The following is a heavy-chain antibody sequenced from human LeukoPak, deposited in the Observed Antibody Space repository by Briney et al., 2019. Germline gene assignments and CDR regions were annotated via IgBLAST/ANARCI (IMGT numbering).Heavy chain of an antibody. CDR1: GFTFSSYG. D-gene: IGHD6-13*01. Sequence: GGSLRLSCAASGFTFSSYGMHWVRQAPGKGLEWVAFIRYDGSNKYYADSVKGRFTISRDNSKNTLYLQMNSLRAEDTAVYYCAKRGCGSSWHFDYYYYYMDVWGKGTTVTVSS. CDR3: AKRGCGSSWHFDYYYYYMDV. CDR2: IRYDGSNK. V-gene: IGHV3-30*02. J-gene: IGHJ6*03.